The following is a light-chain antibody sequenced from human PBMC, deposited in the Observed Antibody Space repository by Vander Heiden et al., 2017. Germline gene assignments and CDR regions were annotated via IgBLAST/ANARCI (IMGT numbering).Light chain of an antibody. CDR2: DVS. CDR1: SSDGGAYND. V-gene: IGLV2-11*01. Sequence: QSALTQPRSAADSPRQSVNIACTGTSSDGGAYNDVYWYQQNPGKAPKLIIYDVSGRPSGVPDRFSGSKSDNTASLTISGLQAEDEADYFCCSYSASYTLVLFGGGTKLTVL. J-gene: IGLJ2*01. CDR3: CSYSASYTLVL.